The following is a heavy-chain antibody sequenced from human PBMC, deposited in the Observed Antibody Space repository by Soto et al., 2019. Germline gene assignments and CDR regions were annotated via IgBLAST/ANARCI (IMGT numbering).Heavy chain of an antibody. CDR1: GFSLSTSGVG. V-gene: IGHV2-5*02. Sequence: SGPTLVNPTQTLTLTCTFSGFSLSTSGVGVGWIRQPPGKALEWLALIYWDDDKRYSPSLKSRLTITKDTSKNQVVLTMTNMDPVDTATYYCAHSPYDYVWGSLYGTNWFDPWGQGTLVTVSS. CDR2: IYWDDDK. D-gene: IGHD3-16*01. J-gene: IGHJ5*02. CDR3: AHSPYDYVWGSLYGTNWFDP.